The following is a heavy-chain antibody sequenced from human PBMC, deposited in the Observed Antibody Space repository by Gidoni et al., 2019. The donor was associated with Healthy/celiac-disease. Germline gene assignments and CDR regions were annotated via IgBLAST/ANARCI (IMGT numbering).Heavy chain of an antibody. CDR3: AADSSDIVVVVAAEGYFQH. CDR1: GLTFTRSA. D-gene: IGHD2-15*01. V-gene: IGHV1-58*02. CDR2: IVVGSGNT. J-gene: IGHJ1*01. Sequence: QMQLVQSGPEVKKPGTSVKVSCKASGLTFTRSAIQWVRPARGHPLAVIGWVRQARGQRLEGIGWIVVGSGNTNYAQKFQERVTITRDMSTSTAYMELSSLRSEDTAVYYCAADSSDIVVVVAAEGYFQHWGQGTLVTVSS.